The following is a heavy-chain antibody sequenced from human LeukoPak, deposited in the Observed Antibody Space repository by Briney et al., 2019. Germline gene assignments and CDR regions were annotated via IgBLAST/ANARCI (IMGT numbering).Heavy chain of an antibody. CDR3: ARGYSSSWLPGYSFDY. Sequence: SQTLSLTCAISGDSVSSNSAAWNWIRQSPSRGLEWLGRTYYRSKWYNDYAVSVKSRITINPDTSKNQFSLQLSSVTPEDTAVYYCARGYSSSWLPGYSFDYWGQGTLVTVSS. CDR2: TYYRSKWYN. CDR1: GDSVSSNSAA. J-gene: IGHJ4*02. V-gene: IGHV6-1*01. D-gene: IGHD6-13*01.